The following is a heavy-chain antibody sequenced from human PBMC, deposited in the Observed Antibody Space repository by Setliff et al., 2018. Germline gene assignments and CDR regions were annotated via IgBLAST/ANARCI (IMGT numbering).Heavy chain of an antibody. CDR1: GGSISSYY. J-gene: IGHJ6*03. CDR3: ARAGGGSSFTAYYYYYYMDV. Sequence: ETLSLTCTVSGGSISSYYWSWIRQPAGKGLEWIGRIYTSGSTNYNPSLKSRVTMSVDASKNQFSLKLSSVTAADTAVYYCARAGGGSSFTAYYYYYYMDVWGKGTTVTVSS. CDR2: IYTSGST. V-gene: IGHV4-4*07. D-gene: IGHD6-13*01.